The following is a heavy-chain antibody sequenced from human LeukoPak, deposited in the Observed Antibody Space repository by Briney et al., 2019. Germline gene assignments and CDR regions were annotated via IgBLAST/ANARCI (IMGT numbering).Heavy chain of an antibody. D-gene: IGHD2-2*01. CDR2: ISWNSGTL. CDR1: GFTFDDYA. Sequence: GGSLRLSCTASGFTFDDYAMYWVRQAPRKGLEWVSGISWNSGTLDYADSVKGRFTISRDNAKNSLYLQMNSLRAEDMALYYCAKGYCGATSCLQDYWGQGTLVTVSS. V-gene: IGHV3-9*03. CDR3: AKGYCGATSCLQDY. J-gene: IGHJ4*02.